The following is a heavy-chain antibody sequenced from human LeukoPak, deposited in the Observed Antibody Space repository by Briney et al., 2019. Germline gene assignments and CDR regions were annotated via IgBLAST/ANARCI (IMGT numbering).Heavy chain of an antibody. CDR3: ASRDGYNFGFDY. J-gene: IGHJ4*02. V-gene: IGHV3-30-3*01. CDR1: GFTFSSYA. D-gene: IGHD5-24*01. Sequence: PGGSLRLSCAASGFTFSSYAMPWVRQAPGKGLEWVAVISYDGSNKYYADSVKGRFTISRDNSKNTLYLQMNSLRAEDTAVYYCASRDGYNFGFDYWGQGTLVTVSS. CDR2: ISYDGSNK.